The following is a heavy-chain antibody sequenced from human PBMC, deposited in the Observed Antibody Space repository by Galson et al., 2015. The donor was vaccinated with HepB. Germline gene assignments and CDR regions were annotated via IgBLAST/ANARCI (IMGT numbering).Heavy chain of an antibody. Sequence: SLRLSCAASGFTFSGSAIHWVRQASGKGLEWVGRFRSKASGNATEYDPSLKGRFTISRDDSKNTAYLHMNSLKTEDTAVYYCARLGDLSGYSSLWGQGTLVTVSS. V-gene: IGHV3-73*01. CDR2: FRSKASGNAT. CDR1: GFTFSGSA. CDR3: ARLGDLSGYSSL. D-gene: IGHD2-15*01. J-gene: IGHJ4*02.